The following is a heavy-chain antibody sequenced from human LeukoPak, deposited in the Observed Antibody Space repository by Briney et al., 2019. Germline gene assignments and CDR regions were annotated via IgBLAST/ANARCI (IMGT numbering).Heavy chain of an antibody. Sequence: GGSLRLSCAASGFTFSSYSMNWVRQAPGKGLEWVSSISSSSSYIYYADSVKGRFTISRDNAKNSLYLQMNSLRAEDTAVYYCARARGGSWGPGTHYYYMDVWGKGTTVTVSS. CDR1: GFTFSSYS. CDR3: ARARGGSWGPGTHYYYMDV. V-gene: IGHV3-21*01. D-gene: IGHD2-15*01. CDR2: ISSSSSYI. J-gene: IGHJ6*03.